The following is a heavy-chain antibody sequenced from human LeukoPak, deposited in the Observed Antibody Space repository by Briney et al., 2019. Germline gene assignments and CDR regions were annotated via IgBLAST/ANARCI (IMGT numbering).Heavy chain of an antibody. J-gene: IGHJ4*02. V-gene: IGHV4-39*01. CDR3: ARTYSSSPRKNFDY. Sequence: SETLSLTCTVSGGSISSSSYYWGWIRQPPGKGLEWIGSIYYSGSTYYNPSLKSRVTISVDTSKNQFSLKLSSVTAADTVVYYCARTYSSSPRKNFDYWGQGTLVTVSS. D-gene: IGHD6-6*01. CDR2: IYYSGST. CDR1: GGSISSSSYY.